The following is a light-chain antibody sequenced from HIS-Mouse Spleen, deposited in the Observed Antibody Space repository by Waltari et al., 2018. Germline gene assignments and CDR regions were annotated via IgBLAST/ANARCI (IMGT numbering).Light chain of an antibody. CDR3: SSYTSSSTLVV. CDR2: DVS. V-gene: IGLV2-14*03. Sequence: LTQPPSVSVSPGQTARITCSGDALPKKYAYWYQQHPGKAPKLMIYDVSNRPSGVSNRFSGSKSGNTASLTISGLQAEVEADYYCSSYTSSSTLVVFGTGTKVTVL. J-gene: IGLJ1*01. CDR1: ALPKKY.